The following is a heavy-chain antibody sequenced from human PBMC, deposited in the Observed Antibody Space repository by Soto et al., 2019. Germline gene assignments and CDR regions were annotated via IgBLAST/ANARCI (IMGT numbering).Heavy chain of an antibody. J-gene: IGHJ3*02. CDR3: VRMVREIVGAFDI. Sequence: SETLSLTCTVSGGSISSYYWSWIRQPPGKGLEWIGYIYYSGSTNYNPSLKSRVTISVDTSKNQFSLKLSSVTAVDTAVYFCVRMVREIVGAFDIWGQGTMVTVS. V-gene: IGHV4-59*01. D-gene: IGHD3-10*01. CDR2: IYYSGST. CDR1: GGSISSYY.